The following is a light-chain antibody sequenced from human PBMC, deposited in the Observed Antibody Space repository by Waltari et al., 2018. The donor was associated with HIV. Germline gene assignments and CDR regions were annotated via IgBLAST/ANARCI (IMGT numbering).Light chain of an antibody. V-gene: IGLV1-40*01. CDR3: HCTDSSLMGPVV. CDR2: GNN. J-gene: IGLJ2*01. Sequence: QSVLTQPPSVSGAPGQRVTISCTGNSSNIGAGHDVHWYRQLPGTAPKFLISGNNFRPSVVPDRFSGSESGTSASLVITGLQSDDEAVYYCHCTDSSLMGPVVFGGGTKLTVL. CDR1: SSNIGAGHD.